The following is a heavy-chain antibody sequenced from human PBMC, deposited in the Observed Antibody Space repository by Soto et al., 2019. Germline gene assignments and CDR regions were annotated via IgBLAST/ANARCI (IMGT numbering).Heavy chain of an antibody. J-gene: IGHJ5*02. V-gene: IGHV4-59*02. CDR2: IYYSGST. CDR3: ASVGRTRTAPTNNWLEP. CDR1: GGSVSSYY. Sequence: SATLSLTCTVSGGSVSSYYWSWIRQPPGKGLEWIGYIYYSGSTNYNPSLKSRVTISVDTSKNQFSLKLSSVTAADTAVYYCASVGRTRTAPTNNWLEPWGQGTLVTGS. D-gene: IGHD1-26*01.